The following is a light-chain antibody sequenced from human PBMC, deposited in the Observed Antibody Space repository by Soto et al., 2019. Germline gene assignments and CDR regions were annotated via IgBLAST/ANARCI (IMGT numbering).Light chain of an antibody. CDR1: SNDVGGYDY. CDR3: CSYAGNYTF. CDR2: DVT. V-gene: IGLV2-11*01. Sequence: QSALTQPRSVSGSPGQSVTISCTGTSNDVGGYDYVSWYQQYPGKAPTYILYDVTKRPSGVPDRFSGSKSGNTASLTISGLQAHDEADYFCCSYAGNYTFFGGGTQLTVL. J-gene: IGLJ2*01.